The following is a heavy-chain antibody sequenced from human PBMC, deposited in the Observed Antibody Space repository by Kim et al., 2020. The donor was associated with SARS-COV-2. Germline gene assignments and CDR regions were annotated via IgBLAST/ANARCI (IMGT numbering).Heavy chain of an antibody. J-gene: IGHJ6*02. Sequence: KSDVWTTDYCPHVKDRYTISRDDSKTTLYLQMNSMKSEDTAVYYCTDGLDVWGQETTVTVSS. CDR3: TDGLDV. CDR2: KSDVWTT. V-gene: IGHV3-15*01.